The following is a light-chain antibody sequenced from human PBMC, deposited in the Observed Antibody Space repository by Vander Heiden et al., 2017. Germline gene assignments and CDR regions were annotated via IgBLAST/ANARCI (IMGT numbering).Light chain of an antibody. CDR1: QSVLYSSKNKNY. V-gene: IGKV4-1*01. CDR2: WAS. Sequence: DIVMTQSPDSLAVSLGERATINCKSSQSVLYSSKNKNYLSWYQQKPGQPPKLLIYWASTRESGVPDRFRGSGSGTDFTLTISNLQAEDVAVYYCQQYYSTPLTFGGGTKVEIK. CDR3: QQYYSTPLT. J-gene: IGKJ4*01.